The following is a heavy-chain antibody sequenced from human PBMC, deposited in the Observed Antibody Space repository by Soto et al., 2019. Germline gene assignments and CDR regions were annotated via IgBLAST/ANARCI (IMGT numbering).Heavy chain of an antibody. CDR1: GGSIITTYY. D-gene: IGHD2-21*01. Sequence: QLQLQESGPGLVKPSETLSLTCSVSGGSIITTYYWGWIRQTPGKGLEWIGSVYYSGSTYYNPSLKSRVPILVDTSKSQFSLMLGSVTAADTAVYYCARHDWARFYGMDVWGQGTTVTVSS. J-gene: IGHJ6*02. CDR3: ARHDWARFYGMDV. CDR2: VYYSGST. V-gene: IGHV4-39*01.